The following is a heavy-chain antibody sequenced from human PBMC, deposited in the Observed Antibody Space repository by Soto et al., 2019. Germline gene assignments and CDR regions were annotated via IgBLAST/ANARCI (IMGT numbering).Heavy chain of an antibody. V-gene: IGHV1-69*02. CDR3: ARPGSSRGQRLLDI. Sequence: QVQLVQSGAEVKKPGSSVKVSCKACGGTFSSYTISWVRQAPGQGLEWMGRIIPILGIANYAQKFQGRVTITADKSTSTAYMELSSLRSEDTALYYCARPGSSRGQRLLDIWGQGTMVTVSP. J-gene: IGHJ3*02. CDR1: GGTFSSYT. D-gene: IGHD1-26*01. CDR2: IIPILGIA.